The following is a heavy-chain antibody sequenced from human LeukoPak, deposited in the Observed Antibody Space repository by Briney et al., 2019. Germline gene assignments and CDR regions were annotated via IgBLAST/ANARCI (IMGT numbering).Heavy chain of an antibody. CDR1: GYTFTSYY. D-gene: IGHD1-26*01. CDR3: ARDNSVGDNAWWFDP. Sequence: ASVKVSCKASGYTFTSYYMHWVRQAPGQGLEWMGMINPTGGSTGYAQKFQGRVTMTRDMSTSTDYMELSSLRSEDTAIYYCARDNSVGDNAWWFDPWGQGTLVTVSS. V-gene: IGHV1-46*01. CDR2: INPTGGST. J-gene: IGHJ5*02.